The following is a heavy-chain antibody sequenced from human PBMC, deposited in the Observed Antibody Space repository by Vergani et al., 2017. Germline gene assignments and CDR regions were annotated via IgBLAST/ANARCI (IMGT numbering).Heavy chain of an antibody. Sequence: QVQLQQWGAGLLKPSETLSLTCAVYGGSFSGYYWSWIRQPPGKGLEWIGEINHSGSTNYNPSLKSRVTISVDTSKNQFSLKLSSVTAADTAVYYCARGGYCSSTSCYVPKYYYYYYGMDVWGQGTTVTVSS. CDR2: INHSGST. V-gene: IGHV4-34*01. CDR1: GGSFSGYY. CDR3: ARGGYCSSTSCYVPKYYYYYYGMDV. D-gene: IGHD2-2*01. J-gene: IGHJ6*02.